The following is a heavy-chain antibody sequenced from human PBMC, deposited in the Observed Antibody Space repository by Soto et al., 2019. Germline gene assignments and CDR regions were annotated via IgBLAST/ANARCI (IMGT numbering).Heavy chain of an antibody. CDR3: VRLQVVPYSYGYNAFDI. D-gene: IGHD5-18*01. CDR2: IYPGDSDT. J-gene: IGHJ3*02. Sequence: GESLKISCKGSGYSFTSYWIGWVRQMPGKGLEWMGIIYPGDSDTRYSPSFQGQVTISADKSISTAYLQWSSLKASDTAMYYCVRLQVVPYSYGYNAFDIWGQGTMVTVSS. V-gene: IGHV5-51*01. CDR1: GYSFTSYW.